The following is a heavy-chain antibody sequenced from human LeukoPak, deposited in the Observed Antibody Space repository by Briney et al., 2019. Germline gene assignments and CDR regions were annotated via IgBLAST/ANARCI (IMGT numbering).Heavy chain of an antibody. D-gene: IGHD1-1*01. CDR1: GFTFNHYA. Sequence: GGSLRVSCVASGFTFNHYAMSWVRQAPGKGLEWVASVSENGDGTMYPDSVKGRFTISRDNSRKTVLLQVNSLRVEDAATYYCARGWTTFHHWGQGALVTVSS. CDR2: VSENGDGT. J-gene: IGHJ4*02. CDR3: ARGWTTFHH. V-gene: IGHV3-23*01.